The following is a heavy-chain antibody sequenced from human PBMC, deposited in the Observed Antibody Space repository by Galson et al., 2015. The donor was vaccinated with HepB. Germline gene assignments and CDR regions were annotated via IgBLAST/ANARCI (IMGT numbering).Heavy chain of an antibody. J-gene: IGHJ6*04. CDR3: APRGIPVE. CDR2: IGGSGV. V-gene: IGHV3-23*01. D-gene: IGHD6-19*01. CDR1: GFSFSSYA. Sequence: SCAASGFSFSSYAMAWVRQAPGKGLEWVSVIGGSGVHYTDSVKGRFTISRDDSKNTLYLQVDSLRADDTAVYHCAPRGIPVEWGKGTTVTVSS.